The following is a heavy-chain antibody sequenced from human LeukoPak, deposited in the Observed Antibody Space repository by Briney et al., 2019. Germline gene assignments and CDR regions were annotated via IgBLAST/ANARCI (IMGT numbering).Heavy chain of an antibody. J-gene: IGHJ4*02. Sequence: GGSLRLSCAASGFTFSSYNMNWVRQAPGKGLEWVSSISSSTYIYYADSVRGRFTISRDNAKNSLYLQMNSLRAEDTAVYYCAIDPGTVDTAMVPVWDYWGQGTLVTVSS. CDR2: ISSSTYI. CDR1: GFTFSSYN. D-gene: IGHD5-18*01. CDR3: AIDPGTVDTAMVPVWDY. V-gene: IGHV3-21*01.